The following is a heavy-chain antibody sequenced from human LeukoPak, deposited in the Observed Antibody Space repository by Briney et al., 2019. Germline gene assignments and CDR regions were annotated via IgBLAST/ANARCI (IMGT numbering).Heavy chain of an antibody. CDR1: GDPISRSGYY. D-gene: IGHD6-6*01. CDR2: IYYSEST. CDR3: ARDLRSSSSSGINYYGMDV. J-gene: IGHJ6*02. Sequence: SETLSLTCTVSGDPISRSGYYWSWIRQHPGKGLEWFGYIYYSESTYYNPSLKSRVTISVDTSKNQFSLKLSSVTAADTAVYYCARDLRSSSSSGINYYGMDVWGQGTTVTVSS. V-gene: IGHV4-31*03.